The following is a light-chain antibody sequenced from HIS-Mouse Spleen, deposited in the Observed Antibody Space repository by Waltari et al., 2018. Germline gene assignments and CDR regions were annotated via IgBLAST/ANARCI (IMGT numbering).Light chain of an antibody. CDR1: SSDVGSYTL. CDR3: CSYAGSSTNWV. CDR2: EGS. Sequence: QSALTQPASVSGSHGQSITITCTGTSSDVGSYTLVSWYQQHPGTAPKLMIYEGSNRPSGVSNRFSGSKSGNTASLTISGLQAEDEADYYCCSYAGSSTNWVFGGGTKLTVL. J-gene: IGLJ3*02. V-gene: IGLV2-23*01.